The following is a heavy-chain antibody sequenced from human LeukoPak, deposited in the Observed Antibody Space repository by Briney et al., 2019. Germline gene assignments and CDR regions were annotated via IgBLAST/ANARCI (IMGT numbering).Heavy chain of an antibody. CDR2: IKSKGYGGTT. Sequence: GGSLRLSCTTSGFTFGDYAMTWFRQAPGKGLEWVGFIKSKGYGGTTEYAASVKGRFTISRDDSKSIAYLQMNSLKTEDTAIYYCTRLYPQQWLTTYYFDYWGQGTLVTVSS. D-gene: IGHD6-19*01. J-gene: IGHJ4*02. CDR3: TRLYPQQWLTTYYFDY. V-gene: IGHV3-49*03. CDR1: GFTFGDYA.